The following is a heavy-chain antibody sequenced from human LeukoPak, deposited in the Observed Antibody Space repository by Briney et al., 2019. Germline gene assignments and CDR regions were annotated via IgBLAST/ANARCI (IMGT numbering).Heavy chain of an antibody. V-gene: IGHV4-31*03. CDR2: IYYSGST. J-gene: IGHJ6*03. CDR1: GGSISSGGYY. D-gene: IGHD3-3*01. Sequence: SSETLSLTCTVSGGSISSGGYYWSWLRQHPGKGLEWIGYIYYSGSTYYNPSLKSRVTISVDTSKNQFSLKLSSVTAADTAVYYCARSYYDFWSGYYPFNYYYYYMDVWGKGTTVTVSS. CDR3: ARSYYDFWSGYYPFNYYYYYMDV.